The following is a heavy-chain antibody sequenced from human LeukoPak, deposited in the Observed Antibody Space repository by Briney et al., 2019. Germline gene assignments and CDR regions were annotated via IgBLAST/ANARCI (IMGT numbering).Heavy chain of an antibody. Sequence: PSETLSLTCTVCGGSISTYYWSWIRQPAGKGLEWIGRVHTSGSTNYNPSLKSRVTISVDNSKNQFSLKLSSVTAADTAIYYCARGLVGTTGEQNWFDPWGQGTLVTVSS. CDR1: GGSISTYY. D-gene: IGHD1-26*01. CDR2: VHTSGST. J-gene: IGHJ5*02. V-gene: IGHV4-4*07. CDR3: ARGLVGTTGEQNWFDP.